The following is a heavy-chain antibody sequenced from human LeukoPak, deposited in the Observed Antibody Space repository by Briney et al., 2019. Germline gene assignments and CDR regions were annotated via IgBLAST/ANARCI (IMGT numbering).Heavy chain of an antibody. CDR3: ATYRQVLLPFES. CDR2: IFSGGGEI. V-gene: IGHV3-23*01. Sequence: PGGSLRLSCAASGFTFSNYAMSWVRQPPGKGLEWVSSIFSGGGEIHYADSVRGRFAISRDNSKSTLSLQMNSLRAEDTAIYYCATYRQVLLPFESWGRGTLVTVSS. J-gene: IGHJ4*02. D-gene: IGHD2-8*02. CDR1: GFTFSNYA.